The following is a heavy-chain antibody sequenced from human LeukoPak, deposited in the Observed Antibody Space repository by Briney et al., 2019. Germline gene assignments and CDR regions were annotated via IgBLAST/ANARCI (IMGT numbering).Heavy chain of an antibody. CDR2: IYPNGRT. CDR1: GASISSGANY. J-gene: IGHJ1*01. CDR3: ASSSSWFGGPIPY. V-gene: IGHV4-61*02. Sequence: PSETLSLTCTVSGASISSGANYCHWIRQPAWKGLELIGLIYPNGRTQYNPSLKSRVTISVDTSKNHFSLKLSSVTAADTAVYYCASSSSWFGGPIPYWRQGPLVTVSS. D-gene: IGHD6-13*01.